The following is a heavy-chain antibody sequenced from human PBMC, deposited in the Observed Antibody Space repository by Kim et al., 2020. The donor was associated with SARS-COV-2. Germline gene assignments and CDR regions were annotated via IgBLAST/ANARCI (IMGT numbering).Heavy chain of an antibody. Sequence: TYPTPPRKGRVTISVDTSKNQFSRKLSSVTAADTAVYYCARPRYGDYGTTYFDYWGQGTLVTVSS. D-gene: IGHD4-17*01. V-gene: IGHV4-39*01. J-gene: IGHJ4*02. CDR2: T. CDR3: ARPRYGDYGTTYFDY.